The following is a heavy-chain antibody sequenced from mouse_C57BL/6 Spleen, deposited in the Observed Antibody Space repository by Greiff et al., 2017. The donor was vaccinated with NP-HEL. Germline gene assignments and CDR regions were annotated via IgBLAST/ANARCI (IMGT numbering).Heavy chain of an antibody. CDR2: ISDGGSYT. V-gene: IGHV5-4*01. CDR3: ARDQRDGDFDY. Sequence: EVKLMESGGGLVKPGGSLKLSCAASGFTFSSYAMSWVRQTPEKRLEWVATISDGGSYTYYPDNVKGRFTISRDNAKNNLYLQMSHLKSEDTAMYYCARDQRDGDFDYWGQGTTLTVSS. J-gene: IGHJ2*01. CDR1: GFTFSSYA. D-gene: IGHD2-3*01.